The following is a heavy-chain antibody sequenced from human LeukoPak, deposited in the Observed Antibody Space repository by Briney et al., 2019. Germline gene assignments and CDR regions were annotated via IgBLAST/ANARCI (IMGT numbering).Heavy chain of an antibody. D-gene: IGHD1-26*01. CDR1: GGSISSYY. CDR3: ASLVGANTPSGAFDI. Sequence: SETLSLTCTVSGGSISSYYWSWIRQPPGKGLEWIGYIYYSGSTNYNPSLKSRVTISVDTSKNQFSLKLSSVTAADTAVYYCASLVGANTPSGAFDISGQGTMVTVSS. CDR2: IYYSGST. J-gene: IGHJ3*02. V-gene: IGHV4-59*01.